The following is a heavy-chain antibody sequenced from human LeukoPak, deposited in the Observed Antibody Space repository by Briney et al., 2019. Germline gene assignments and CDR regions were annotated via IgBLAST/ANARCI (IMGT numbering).Heavy chain of an antibody. CDR3: ARDKNHYDTRGDF. Sequence: RASVKVSCKASGYTFTSYGISWVRQAPGQGLEWMGWISPYNGNTNYPQKVQGRITVTTDTSTSTAYMELRSLRSDDTAVYYCARDKNHYDTRGDFWGQGTLVTVSS. J-gene: IGHJ4*02. CDR1: GYTFTSYG. CDR2: ISPYNGNT. V-gene: IGHV1-18*01. D-gene: IGHD3-22*01.